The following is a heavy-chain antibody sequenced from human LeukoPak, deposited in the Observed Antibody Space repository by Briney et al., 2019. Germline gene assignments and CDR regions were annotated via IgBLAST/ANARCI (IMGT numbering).Heavy chain of an antibody. Sequence: KLGESLEISCQGSGYSFTSYWIGWVRQLPGKGLEWMGIIYPGDSDTRYSPSFQGQVTISADKSISTAYLQWSSLKASDTAMYYCASSIWYGGTRDAFDIWGQGTMVTVSS. CDR3: ASSIWYGGTRDAFDI. D-gene: IGHD3-3*02. CDR1: GYSFTSYW. J-gene: IGHJ3*02. CDR2: IYPGDSDT. V-gene: IGHV5-51*01.